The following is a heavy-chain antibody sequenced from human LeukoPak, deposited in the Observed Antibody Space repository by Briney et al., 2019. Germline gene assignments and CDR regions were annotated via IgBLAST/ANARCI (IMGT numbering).Heavy chain of an antibody. J-gene: IGHJ4*02. CDR2: ISGSGCST. V-gene: IGHV3-23*01. D-gene: IGHD2-2*01. CDR1: GFTFSSYA. Sequence: WGSLRLSCAASGFTFSSYAMSWVRQAPGEGLEWVSAISGSGCSTYYGDSVKGRFTISRDISKNTLYLQMNSLRAEDTAVYYCAKDRGVVVLAAPCYWGQGTLVTVSS. CDR3: AKDRGVVVLAAPCY.